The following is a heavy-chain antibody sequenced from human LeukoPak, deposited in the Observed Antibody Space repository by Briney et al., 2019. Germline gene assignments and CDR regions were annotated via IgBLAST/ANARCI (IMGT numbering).Heavy chain of an antibody. V-gene: IGHV3-21*01. J-gene: IGHJ4*02. CDR3: ARESLDYGDYDY. CDR2: ISSSSSYI. D-gene: IGHD4-17*01. Sequence: GGSLRLSCAASGFTFSSYSMNWVRQAPGKGLEWVSSISSSSSYIYYADSVKGRFTISRDNAKNSLYLQMNSLRAEDTAVYYCARESLDYGDYDYWGQGTLVTVSS. CDR1: GFTFSSYS.